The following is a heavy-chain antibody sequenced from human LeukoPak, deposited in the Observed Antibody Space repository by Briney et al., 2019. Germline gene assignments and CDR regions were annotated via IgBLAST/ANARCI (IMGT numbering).Heavy chain of an antibody. CDR1: GFTFGDYA. D-gene: IGHD3-3*01. CDR3: TRDRANFWSGKSFDY. J-gene: IGHJ4*02. V-gene: IGHV3-49*03. Sequence: GGSLRLSCTASGFTFGDYAMSWFRQAPGKGLEWVGFIRSKAYGGTTEYAASVKGRFTISRDDSKSIAYLQMNSLKTEDTAVYYCTRDRANFWSGKSFDYWGQGTLVTVSS. CDR2: IRSKAYGGTT.